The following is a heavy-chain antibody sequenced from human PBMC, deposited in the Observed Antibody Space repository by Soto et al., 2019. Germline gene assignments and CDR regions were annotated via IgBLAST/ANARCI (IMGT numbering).Heavy chain of an antibody. D-gene: IGHD3-22*01. CDR3: ARASDTSGYHY. V-gene: IGHV1-69*01. J-gene: IGHJ4*02. CDR2: SLPVFDEL. CDR1: GGTFKNYA. Sequence: QVQLVQSESEVKKPGSSVNVSCKVSGGTFKNYAISWVRQAPGQGLQWVGGSLPVFDELHYAPKLQGRVTITADEVTSTAHLELGSLTSEDTAVYCCARASDTSGYHYWGQGTLVTVSS.